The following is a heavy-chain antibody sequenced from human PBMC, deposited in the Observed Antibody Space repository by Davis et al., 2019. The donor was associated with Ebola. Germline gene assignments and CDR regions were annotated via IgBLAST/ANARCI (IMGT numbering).Heavy chain of an antibody. V-gene: IGHV1-2*06. CDR3: ARDGAYGVVYFDY. CDR1: GGTFSSYA. Sequence: AASVKVSCKASGGTFSSYAISWVRQAPGQGLEWMGRINPNSGGTNYAQKFQGRVTMTRDTSISTAYMELSRLRSDDTAVYYCARDGAYGVVYFDYWGQGTLVTVSS. D-gene: IGHD4-17*01. J-gene: IGHJ4*02. CDR2: INPNSGGT.